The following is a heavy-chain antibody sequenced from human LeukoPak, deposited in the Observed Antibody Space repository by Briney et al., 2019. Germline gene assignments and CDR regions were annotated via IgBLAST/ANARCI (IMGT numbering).Heavy chain of an antibody. Sequence: NPGGSLRLSCAASGFPFSSYWMSWVRQAPGKGLEWVSSLSSSSSSYIYYADSVKGRFTISRDNAKNSLYLQMNSLRAEDTAVYYCARENRPLSELLWYFNYFDYWGQGTLVTVSS. CDR2: LSSSSSSYI. V-gene: IGHV3-21*01. J-gene: IGHJ4*02. CDR1: GFPFSSYW. D-gene: IGHD2-2*01. CDR3: ARENRPLSELLWYFNYFDY.